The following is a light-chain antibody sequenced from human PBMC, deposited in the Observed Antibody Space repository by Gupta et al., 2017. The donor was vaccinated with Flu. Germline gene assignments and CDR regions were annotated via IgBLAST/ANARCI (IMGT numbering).Light chain of an antibody. CDR3: IAWDDSLSSRV. Sequence: QSVLTQPPSASGTPGQRVTISCSVSSSNIGSNSVYWYQQLPGMAPKLLIYRNDQRPSGVPDRFSGSKSGTSASLAISGLRSEDEADYYCIAWDDSLSSRVFGGGTKLTVL. CDR1: SSNIGSNS. V-gene: IGLV1-47*01. CDR2: RND. J-gene: IGLJ3*02.